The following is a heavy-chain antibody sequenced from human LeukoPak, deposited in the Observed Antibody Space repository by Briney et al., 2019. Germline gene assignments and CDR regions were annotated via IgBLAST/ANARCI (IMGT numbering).Heavy chain of an antibody. CDR3: ARGGSTTTMTTDFDY. CDR1: GFTFSSYT. J-gene: IGHJ4*02. V-gene: IGHV3-21*01. Sequence: GGSLRLSCAASGFTFSSYTMHWVRQAPGKGLEWVSCISTSSSYIYYADSVKGRFTISRDNAKNSLYLQMNSLRAEDTAVCYCARGGSTTTMTTDFDYWGQGTLVTVSS. D-gene: IGHD4-17*01. CDR2: ISTSSSYI.